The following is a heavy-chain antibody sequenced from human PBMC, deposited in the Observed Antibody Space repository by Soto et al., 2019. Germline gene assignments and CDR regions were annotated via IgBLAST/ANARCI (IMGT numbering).Heavy chain of an antibody. J-gene: IGHJ4*02. CDR1: GYTFTSYD. V-gene: IGHV1-8*01. CDR3: AVLAATIYF. Sequence: GASVKVSCKASGYTFTSYDINWVRQATGQGLEWMGWMNPNSGNTGYAQKFQDRVTMTRNTSISTVYMQLGSLRSGDTAVYYCAVLAATIYFWGQGTLVTVSS. D-gene: IGHD5-12*01. CDR2: MNPNSGNT.